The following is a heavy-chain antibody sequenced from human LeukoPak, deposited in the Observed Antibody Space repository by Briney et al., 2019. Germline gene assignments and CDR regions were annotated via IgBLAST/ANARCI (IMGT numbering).Heavy chain of an antibody. CDR3: TRGKRVGPTTDYYYGMDV. Sequence: TGRSLRLSCAVSGFTFSDYYTSWIRQAPAKAREWVSYISSRSSNTNYADSEKGRFTNSRDNGKNSLYLQMNSLGAEDTGVYYCTRGKRVGPTTDYYYGMDVWGQGPTVTVSS. J-gene: IGHJ6*02. V-gene: IGHV3-11*05. CDR2: ISSRSSNT. D-gene: IGHD1-26*01. CDR1: GFTFSDYY.